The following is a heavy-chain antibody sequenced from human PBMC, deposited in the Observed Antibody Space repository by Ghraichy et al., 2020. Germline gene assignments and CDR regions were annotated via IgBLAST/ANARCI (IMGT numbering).Heavy chain of an antibody. Sequence: GGSLRLSCAASGFTFSRNWMTWVRQAPGKGLEWVANIKQDGSEKYYVDSVKGRFTISRDNAKKSLYLEMNSLRAEDTAVYYCARDQDGDFDNWGQGILVTGSS. CDR1: GFTFSRNW. CDR2: IKQDGSEK. CDR3: ARDQDGDFDN. J-gene: IGHJ4*02. D-gene: IGHD4-17*01. V-gene: IGHV3-7*03.